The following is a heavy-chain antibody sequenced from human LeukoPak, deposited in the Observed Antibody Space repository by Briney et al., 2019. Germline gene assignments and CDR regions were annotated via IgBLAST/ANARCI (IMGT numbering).Heavy chain of an antibody. D-gene: IGHD6-13*01. V-gene: IGHV4-59*01. J-gene: IGHJ4*02. CDR1: GGSISSYY. Sequence: PSETLSLTCTVSGGSISSYYWSWIRQPPGKGLEWIGYIYYSGSTNYSPSLKSRVTISVDTSKNQFSLKLSSVTAADTAVYYCAREGKQLVSVFDYWGQGTLVTVSS. CDR2: IYYSGST. CDR3: AREGKQLVSVFDY.